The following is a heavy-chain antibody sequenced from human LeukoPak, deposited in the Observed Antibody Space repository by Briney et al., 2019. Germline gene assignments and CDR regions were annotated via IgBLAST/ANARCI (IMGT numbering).Heavy chain of an antibody. CDR3: ARDSIVVSYYYYGMDV. D-gene: IGHD2-15*01. V-gene: IGHV3-30-3*01. CDR1: GFTFSSYA. Sequence: PGRSLRLSCAASGFTFSSYAMHWVRQAPGKGLEWVAVMSYDGSNKYYADSVKGRFTISRDNSKNTLYLQMNSLRAEDTAVYYCARDSIVVSYYYYGMDVWGLGTTVTVSS. CDR2: MSYDGSNK. J-gene: IGHJ6*02.